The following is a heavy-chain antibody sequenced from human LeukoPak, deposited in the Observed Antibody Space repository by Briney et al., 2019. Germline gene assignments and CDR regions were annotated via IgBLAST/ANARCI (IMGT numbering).Heavy chain of an antibody. CDR3: SGWYPNDY. CDR2: INHSGST. J-gene: IGHJ4*02. D-gene: IGHD6-19*01. CDR1: GGSFSGYY. Sequence: PSETLSLTCAVYGGSFSGYYWSWIRQPPGKGLGWIGEINHSGSTNYSPSLKSRVTISVDTSKNQFSLKLSSVTAADTAVYYCSGWYPNDYWGQGTLVTVSS. V-gene: IGHV4-34*01.